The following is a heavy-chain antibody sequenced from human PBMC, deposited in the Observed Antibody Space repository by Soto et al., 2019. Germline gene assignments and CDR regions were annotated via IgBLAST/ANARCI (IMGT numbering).Heavy chain of an antibody. CDR1: GYSFTRHD. D-gene: IGHD4-4*01. Sequence: QVHLVQSGAEVRKPGASVRVSCKATGYSFTRHDITWLRQAAGQGLEWMGWMNPNSGNAVYAQKFQGRVTMTRNTSITTAYIEVTSLKSEDTAVYFCARGAYNDYSHWFDPWGQGTLVTVSS. CDR3: ARGAYNDYSHWFDP. V-gene: IGHV1-8*01. CDR2: MNPNSGNA. J-gene: IGHJ5*02.